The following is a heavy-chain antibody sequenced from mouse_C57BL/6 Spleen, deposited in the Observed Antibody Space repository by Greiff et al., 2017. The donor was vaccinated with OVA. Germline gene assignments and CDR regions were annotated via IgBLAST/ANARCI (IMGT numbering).Heavy chain of an antibody. CDR2: INPSTGGT. Sequence: EVKLMESGPELVKPGASVKISCKASGYSFTGYYMNWVKQSPEKSLEWIGEINPSTGGTTYNQKFKAKATLTVDKSSSTAYMQLKSLTSEDSAVDYCAREDYDYGSSSWFAYWGQGTLVTVSA. CDR1: GYSFTGYY. CDR3: AREDYDYGSSSWFAY. D-gene: IGHD1-1*01. V-gene: IGHV1-42*01. J-gene: IGHJ3*01.